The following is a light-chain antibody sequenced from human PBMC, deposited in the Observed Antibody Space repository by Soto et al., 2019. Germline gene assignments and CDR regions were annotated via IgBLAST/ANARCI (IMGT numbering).Light chain of an antibody. J-gene: IGLJ3*02. Sequence: QSVLTQSPSASASLGASVKLTCTLSSGHTNYAIAWHQQRPEKGPRYLMKINSDGSHFKGDGIPDRFSGSSSGAERYLTISSLQSEDEADYYCQTWGTDTLRMFGGGTKLTVL. CDR1: SGHTNYA. CDR3: QTWGTDTLRM. V-gene: IGLV4-69*01. CDR2: INSDGSH.